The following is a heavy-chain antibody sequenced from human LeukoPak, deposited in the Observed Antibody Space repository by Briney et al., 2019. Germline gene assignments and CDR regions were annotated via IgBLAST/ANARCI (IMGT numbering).Heavy chain of an antibody. D-gene: IGHD6-13*01. V-gene: IGHV4-59*01. CDR1: GGSISSYY. CDR3: ARGVAAAGTLDDAFDI. J-gene: IGHJ3*02. Sequence: SETLSLTCTVSGGSISSYYWSWIRQPPGKGLEWIGYIYYSGSTNYNPSLKSRVTISVDTSKNQFSLKLSSVTAADTAVYYCARGVAAAGTLDDAFDIWGQGTRVTVSS. CDR2: IYYSGST.